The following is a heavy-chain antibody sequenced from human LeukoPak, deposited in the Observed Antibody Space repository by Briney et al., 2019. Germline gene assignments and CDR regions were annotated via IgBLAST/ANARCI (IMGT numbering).Heavy chain of an antibody. CDR2: INPNSGGT. D-gene: IGHD3-22*01. CDR3: ARTYDSSGYYYSRFVY. CDR1: GYTFTGYY. J-gene: IGHJ4*02. V-gene: IGHV1-2*02. Sequence: ASVKVSCKASGYTFTGYYMHWVRQAPGQGLEWMGWINPNSGGTNYAQKFQGRVTMTRDTSISTAYMELSRLRSGDTAVYYCARTYDSSGYYYSRFVYWGQGTLVTVSS.